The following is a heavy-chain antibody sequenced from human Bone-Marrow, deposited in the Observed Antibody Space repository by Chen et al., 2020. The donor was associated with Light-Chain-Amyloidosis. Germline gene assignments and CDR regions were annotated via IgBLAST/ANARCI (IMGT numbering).Heavy chain of an antibody. CDR2: IIETGSA. CDR1: GAPFSNYY. V-gene: IGHV4-34*12. D-gene: IGHD5-12*01. Sequence: QVQLQEWGTGLLKPSETLSLTCAVYGAPFSNYYWTWVRQAPGKGMEWMGEIIETGSASFNPTLKSRLTMSVEKSKNQFSLKLTAVTAADTAVYYCAKDLGPKGGYDYYWGQGTLVTVSS. J-gene: IGHJ4*02. CDR3: AKDLGPKGGYDYY.